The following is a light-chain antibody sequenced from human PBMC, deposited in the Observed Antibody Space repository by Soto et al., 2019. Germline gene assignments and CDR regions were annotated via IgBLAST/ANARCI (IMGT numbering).Light chain of an antibody. J-gene: IGKJ2*01. CDR3: QQLNSYPYT. CDR2: AAS. V-gene: IGKV1-9*01. Sequence: DIQLTQSPSFLSASVGDRVTITCRASQGISSYLTWYQQKPGKAPKLLIYAASTLHSGVPSRFSGSGSGTEFSLTISSLQHEDFATYYCQQLNSYPYTFGQGTKVDIK. CDR1: QGISSY.